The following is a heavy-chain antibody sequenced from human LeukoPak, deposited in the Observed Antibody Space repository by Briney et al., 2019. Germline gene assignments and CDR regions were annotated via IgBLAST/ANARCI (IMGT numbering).Heavy chain of an antibody. J-gene: IGHJ4*02. Sequence: ASVKVSCKASGYTFSSYGISWVRQAPGQGLEWMGWISAYDGNPDYAQNLQGRVTMTTDTSTSTAYMELRSLRSDDTAVYYCARAVRGYSYAYLPYWGQGTLVTVSS. CDR3: ARAVRGYSYAYLPY. CDR2: ISAYDGNP. D-gene: IGHD5-18*01. V-gene: IGHV1-18*01. CDR1: GYTFSSYG.